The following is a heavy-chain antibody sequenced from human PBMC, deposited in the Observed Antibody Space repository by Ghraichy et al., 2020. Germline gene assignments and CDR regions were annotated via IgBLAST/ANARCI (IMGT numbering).Heavy chain of an antibody. CDR2: ISSIDGST. V-gene: IGHV3-23*01. Sequence: SCAASGFTFSSCAMSWVRQAPGKGLEWVSGISSIDGSTYYADSVKGRFTIFRDNSNNTLYVQLNSLRAEDTAIYYCAKVTHLDDVGPFFDYWGQGTLVTVAS. CDR3: AKVTHLDDVGPFFDY. D-gene: IGHD1-26*01. CDR1: GFTFSSCA. J-gene: IGHJ4*02.